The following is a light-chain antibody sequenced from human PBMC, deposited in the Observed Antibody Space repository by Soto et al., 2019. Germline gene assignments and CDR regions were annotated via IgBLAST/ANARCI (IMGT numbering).Light chain of an antibody. J-gene: IGKJ1*01. CDR2: GTS. V-gene: IGKV3-20*01. CDR1: QTVSRMY. CDR3: QQYGSSPRT. Sequence: EIVLTQSPVTLSLSPGERATLSCRASQTVSRMYLSWFQQKPGQAPRLLIYGTSKRAADIPDRFSGSGSGTDFTLTISRLEAEDSAVYYCQQYGSSPRTFGQGTKVDIK.